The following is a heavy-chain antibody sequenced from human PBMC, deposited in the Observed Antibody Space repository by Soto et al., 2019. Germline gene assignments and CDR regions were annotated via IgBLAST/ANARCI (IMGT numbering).Heavy chain of an antibody. J-gene: IGHJ1*01. D-gene: IGHD6-13*01. CDR1: GFTFDDYA. V-gene: IGHV3-9*01. CDR3: VKDESINWYSGHFRH. CDR2: INWNSGSI. Sequence: LRLSCAASGFTFDDYAMHWVRQVPGKGLEWVSGINWNSGSIGYADSVKGRFAISRDNAKNSLHLQMNSLRAEDTAFYYCVKDESINWYSGHFRHWGQGTLVT.